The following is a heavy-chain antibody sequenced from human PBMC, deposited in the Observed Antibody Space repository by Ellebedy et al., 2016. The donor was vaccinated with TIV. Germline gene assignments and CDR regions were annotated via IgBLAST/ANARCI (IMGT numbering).Heavy chain of an antibody. V-gene: IGHV3-7*01. D-gene: IGHD2-21*02. CDR2: IKTDGSET. J-gene: IGHJ4*02. Sequence: PGGSLRLSCAAWGFSFSNFWMSWVRQAPGKGLEWVAPIKTDGSETYYVDSVKGRFTISRDNSKNTLYLQMNNLGADDTAVFYCARNRHVERGDCLDYWGQGTLVTVSS. CDR3: ARNRHVERGDCLDY. CDR1: GFSFSNFW.